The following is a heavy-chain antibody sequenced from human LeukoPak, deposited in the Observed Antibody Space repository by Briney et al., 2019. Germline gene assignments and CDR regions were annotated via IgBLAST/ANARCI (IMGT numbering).Heavy chain of an antibody. V-gene: IGHV1-46*01. J-gene: IGHJ4*02. CDR1: RYTFTDYY. Sequence: ASVKVSCKASRYTFTDYYMNWVRQPPGQGLEWMGIINPSGGSTSYAQKFQGRVTMTRDMSKSTVYMELSSLRSEDTAVYYCARGTIFGVVTLRYWGQGTLVTVSS. D-gene: IGHD3-3*01. CDR2: INPSGGST. CDR3: ARGTIFGVVTLRY.